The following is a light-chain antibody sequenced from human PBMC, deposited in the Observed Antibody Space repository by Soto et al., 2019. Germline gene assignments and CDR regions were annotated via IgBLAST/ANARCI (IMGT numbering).Light chain of an antibody. CDR2: VAS. Sequence: EIVMTQSPATLSVTPGERATLSCRASQSISRNLAWYQQKPGQAPRLLIYVASTRATGVPARFSGSGSGTEFTLTINSLQSEDYAVYFCQQYNNWPYTFGQGTKVDI. CDR1: QSISRN. J-gene: IGKJ2*01. V-gene: IGKV3D-15*01. CDR3: QQYNNWPYT.